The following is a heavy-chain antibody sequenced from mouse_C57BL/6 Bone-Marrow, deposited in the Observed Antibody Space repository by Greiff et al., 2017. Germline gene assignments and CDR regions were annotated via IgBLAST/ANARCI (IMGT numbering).Heavy chain of an antibody. J-gene: IGHJ2*01. Sequence: VQLQQPGAELVKPGASVKMSCKASGYTFTSYWITWVKQRPGQGLEWIGDIYPTSGRTNYNEKFKSKAILTVDTSSNTAYMQLSSLTSEDSAVFDCARSGPLGRSFDFWGRGTALPV. CDR1: GYTFTSYW. V-gene: IGHV1-55*01. CDR2: IYPTSGRT. D-gene: IGHD4-1*01. CDR3: ARSGPLGRSFDF.